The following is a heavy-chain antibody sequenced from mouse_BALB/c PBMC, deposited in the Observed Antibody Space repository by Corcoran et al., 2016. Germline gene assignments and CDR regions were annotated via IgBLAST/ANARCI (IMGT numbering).Heavy chain of an antibody. V-gene: IGHV14-3*02. CDR3: ARSNWFDY. Sequence: EVQLQQSGAELVKPGASVKLSCTASGFNIKDTYMHWVKQRPEQGLEWIGRIDPANGNTKYDPKFQGKATITADTSYNTAYLQLSSLTSEDTAVYYCARSNWFDYWGQGTTLTVSS. CDR1: GFNIKDTY. J-gene: IGHJ2*01. D-gene: IGHD4-1*01. CDR2: IDPANGNT.